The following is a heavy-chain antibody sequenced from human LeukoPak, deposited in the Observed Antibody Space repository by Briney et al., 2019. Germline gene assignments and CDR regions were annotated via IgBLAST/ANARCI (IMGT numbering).Heavy chain of an antibody. Sequence: SETLSLTCTVSGGSISSSTYYWGWIRQPPGKGLEWIGNIYYSGNTYCNPSLKSRVAISVDTSKNQFSLKLSSVTAADTAVYYCARDGYLAVDYWGQGALVTVPS. D-gene: IGHD2-2*03. V-gene: IGHV4-39*07. CDR2: IYYSGNT. CDR1: GGSISSSTYY. CDR3: ARDGYLAVDY. J-gene: IGHJ4*02.